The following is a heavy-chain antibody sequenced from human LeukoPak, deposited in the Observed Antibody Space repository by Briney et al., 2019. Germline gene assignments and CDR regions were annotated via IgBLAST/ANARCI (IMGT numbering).Heavy chain of an antibody. CDR3: ARAGATETTHFDY. V-gene: IGHV1-18*01. CDR1: GYSFSIFG. Sequence: ASVKVSCKASGYSFSIFGMTWVRQAPGQGLEWMGWISASSGNTNYAQKLQGRVTMTTDTSTGTAYMELRSLKSDDTAIYYCARAGATETTHFDYWGQGTLVTVSS. J-gene: IGHJ4*02. D-gene: IGHD4-17*01. CDR2: ISASSGNT.